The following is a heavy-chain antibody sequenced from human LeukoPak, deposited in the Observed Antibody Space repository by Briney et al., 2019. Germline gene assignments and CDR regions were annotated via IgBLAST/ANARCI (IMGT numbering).Heavy chain of an antibody. J-gene: IGHJ5*02. D-gene: IGHD6-19*01. V-gene: IGHV4-59*05. Sequence: PSETLSLTCTVSGGSISSYYWSWLRQPPGKGLEWIGSIYYSGSTYYNPSLKSRVTISVDTSKNQFSLKLSSVTAADTAVYYCARPSGSGWYSDRWFDPWGQGTLVTVSS. CDR3: ARPSGSGWYSDRWFDP. CDR1: GGSISSYY. CDR2: IYYSGST.